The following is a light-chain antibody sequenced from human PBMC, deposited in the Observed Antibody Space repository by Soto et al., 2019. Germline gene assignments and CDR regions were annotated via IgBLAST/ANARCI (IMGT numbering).Light chain of an antibody. CDR1: QSVGRS. CDR3: QHRANWPLT. CDR2: DTS. Sequence: EIVFTQSPGILSLSPGERATLSCRASQSVGRSLAWYQQKPGQAPRLLIYDTSNRATGIPARFSGSGSGTDFTLTISSLEPEDFAVYYCQHRANWPLTFGGGTKVEIK. J-gene: IGKJ4*01. V-gene: IGKV3-11*01.